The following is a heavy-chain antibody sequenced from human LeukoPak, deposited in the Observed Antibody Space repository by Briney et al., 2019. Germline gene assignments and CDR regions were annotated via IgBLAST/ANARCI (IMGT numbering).Heavy chain of an antibody. D-gene: IGHD2-8*01. CDR3: AKMVYSRYIDL. CDR2: ISNTGNRT. Sequence: GGSLRLSCAASGITFSTFAMSWVRQAPGKGLEWVSFISNTGNRTYCADSVNGRFSISRDNSKNTLYLQMSSLRVEDTAIYYCAKMVYSRYIDLWGRGTLVIVSS. CDR1: GITFSTFA. V-gene: IGHV3-23*01. J-gene: IGHJ2*01.